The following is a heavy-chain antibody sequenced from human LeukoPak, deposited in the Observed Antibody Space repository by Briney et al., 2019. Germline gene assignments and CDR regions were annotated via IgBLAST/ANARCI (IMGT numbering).Heavy chain of an antibody. CDR1: GFTISSYS. D-gene: IGHD3-10*02. Sequence: PRGSLTVSCTASGFTISSYSMTWVRQAPGNALEWVGGISSSGGSTDYAAPLKGRLTISRDNSKNRVYLHMNRVRAEDTAVYYCAKVLLWSPDYYVAFGGWGPGIIVS. CDR3: AKVLLWSPDYYVAFGG. J-gene: IGHJ3*01. V-gene: IGHV3-23*01. CDR2: ISSSGGST.